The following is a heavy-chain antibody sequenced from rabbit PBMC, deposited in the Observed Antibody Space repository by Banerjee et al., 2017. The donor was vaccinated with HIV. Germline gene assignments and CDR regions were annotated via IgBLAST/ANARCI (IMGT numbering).Heavy chain of an antibody. CDR1: GIDFSRCG. CDR2: IYTGGGNT. J-gene: IGHJ3*01. CDR3: VRGGDSYDDYGDTRLDL. D-gene: IGHD2-1*01. Sequence: SGGGLVKPEGSLTLSCKASGIDFSRCGISWVRQAPGKGLEWIGCIYTGGGNTAYASGAKGRFTISKTSSPTVTLQMTSLTAADTATYFCVRGGDSYDDYGDTRLDLWGQGTLVTVS. V-gene: IGHV1S45*01.